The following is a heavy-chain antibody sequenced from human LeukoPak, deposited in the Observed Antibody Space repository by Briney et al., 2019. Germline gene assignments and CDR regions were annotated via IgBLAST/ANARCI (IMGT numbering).Heavy chain of an antibody. CDR2: IYAGGST. D-gene: IGHD1-26*01. J-gene: IGHJ4*02. CDR1: GFTFSSYA. CDR3: ATNGYSGTYNRYFDS. V-gene: IGHV3-23*03. Sequence: GSLRLSCAASGFTFSSYAMSWVRQAPGKGLEWVSVIYAGGSTYYPDSVKGRFTISRDNSKNTLYLQMDSLRSEDTAVYYCATNGYSGTYNRYFDSWGQGTLVTVSS.